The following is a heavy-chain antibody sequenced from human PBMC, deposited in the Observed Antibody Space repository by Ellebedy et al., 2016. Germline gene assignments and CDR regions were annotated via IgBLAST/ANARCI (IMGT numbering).Heavy chain of an antibody. CDR1: GFTFSRYS. J-gene: IGHJ4*02. CDR3: ARRSPAGSGWTDY. CDR2: ISISSDTI. D-gene: IGHD6-19*01. V-gene: IGHV3-48*02. Sequence: GGSLRLSXAASGFTFSRYSMNWVRQAPGKGLEWVSYISISSDTIQYADSVKGRFTNSRDDAKNSLYLQMNSLRDEDTAVYYCARRSPAGSGWTDYWGQGTLVTVSS.